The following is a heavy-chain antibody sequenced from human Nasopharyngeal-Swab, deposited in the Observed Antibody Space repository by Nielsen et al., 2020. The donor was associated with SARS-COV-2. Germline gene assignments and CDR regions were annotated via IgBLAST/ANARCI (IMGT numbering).Heavy chain of an antibody. CDR1: GGSISSEDHY. CDR3: ARDRRRDGYKSLDY. D-gene: IGHD5-24*01. CDR2: IYLSGSI. V-gene: IGHV4-39*07. Sequence: SETLSLTCSVSGGSISSEDHYWGWIRQSPGKGLEWLGSIYLSGSIYHNPSLRSRVTMSVDTSKNEFSLKLTSVTAADTAVYYCARDRRRDGYKSLDYWGQGTLVTVSS. J-gene: IGHJ4*02.